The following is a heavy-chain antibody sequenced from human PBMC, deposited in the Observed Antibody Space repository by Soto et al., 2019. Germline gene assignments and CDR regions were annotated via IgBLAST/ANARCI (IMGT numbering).Heavy chain of an antibody. CDR3: ARVDPRGVAVVRDY. Sequence: GASVKVSCKASGSTFASHGSSWVRQAPGQGLEWMGWISGFNGQTNYALKFQGRVTLTTDASTSTAYMELRSLRSDDTAVYFCARVDPRGVAVVRDYWGQGTLVTVSS. CDR1: GSTFASHG. CDR2: ISGFNGQT. V-gene: IGHV1-18*01. D-gene: IGHD3-10*01. J-gene: IGHJ4*02.